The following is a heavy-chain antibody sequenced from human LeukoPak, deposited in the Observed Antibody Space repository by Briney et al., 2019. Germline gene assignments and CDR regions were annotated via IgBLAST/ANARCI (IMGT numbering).Heavy chain of an antibody. V-gene: IGHV1-69*04. Sequence: SVKVSCKASGGTFSSYAISWVRQAPGQGLEWMGRIIPILGIANYAQKFQGRVTITADKSTSTAYMELSSLRPEDTAVYYCARVVAAAGRYYFDYWGQGTLVTVSS. D-gene: IGHD6-13*01. CDR2: IIPILGIA. CDR1: GGTFSSYA. CDR3: ARVVAAAGRYYFDY. J-gene: IGHJ4*02.